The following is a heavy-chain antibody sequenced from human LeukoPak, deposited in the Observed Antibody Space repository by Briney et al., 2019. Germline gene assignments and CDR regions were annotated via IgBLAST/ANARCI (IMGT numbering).Heavy chain of an antibody. CDR3: ARAEEYYDFWSGYYTD. CDR2: VYYTGST. D-gene: IGHD3-3*01. CDR1: GGSLTSGSFY. Sequence: SETLSLTCTVSGGSLTSGSFYWSWLRQPPGKGPEWIGYVYYTGSTKYNPSLQSRVAISVDTSQNQFSLRLTSVTAADTAVYYCARAEEYYDFWSGYYTDWGQGTLVTVSS. V-gene: IGHV4-61*01. J-gene: IGHJ4*02.